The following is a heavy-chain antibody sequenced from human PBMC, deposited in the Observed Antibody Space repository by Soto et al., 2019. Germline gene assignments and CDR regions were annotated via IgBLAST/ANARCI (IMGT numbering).Heavy chain of an antibody. J-gene: IGHJ6*02. CDR1: GGSISSSSYY. CDR3: ARHPGYCSSTSCPGDGMDV. D-gene: IGHD2-2*01. Sequence: PSETLSLTCTVSGGSISSSSYYWGRIRQPPVKGGEWIGSIYYSGSTYYNPSLKSRVTISVDTSKNQFSLKLSSVTAADTAVYYCARHPGYCSSTSCPGDGMDVWGQGTTVT. CDR2: IYYSGST. V-gene: IGHV4-39*01.